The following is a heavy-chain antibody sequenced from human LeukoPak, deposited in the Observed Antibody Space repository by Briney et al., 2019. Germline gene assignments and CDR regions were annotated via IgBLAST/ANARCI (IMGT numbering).Heavy chain of an antibody. D-gene: IGHD6-19*01. CDR2: IYSGGST. CDR1: GFTFSSYG. J-gene: IGHJ4*02. Sequence: GGSLRLSCAASGFTFSSYGMSWVRQAPGKGLEWVSVIYSGGSTYYADSVKGRFTISRDNSKNTLYLQMNSLRAEDTAVYYCAKGRGAVAGRLFDYWGQGTLVTVSS. CDR3: AKGRGAVAGRLFDY. V-gene: IGHV3-53*01.